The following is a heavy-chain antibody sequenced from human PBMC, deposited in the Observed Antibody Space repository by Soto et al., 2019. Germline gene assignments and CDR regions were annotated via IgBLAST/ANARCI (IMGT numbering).Heavy chain of an antibody. Sequence: QVQLVESGGGVVQPGRSLRLSCAASGFIFNNYAMSWVRQAPGKGLEWVAVTSFDGNNKYHADSVKGRFTISRDNSKDTLYLQMNSLRAEDTAVYYCSRGAVGGSGWNGWYFDLWGRGTLVTVSS. J-gene: IGHJ2*01. CDR2: TSFDGNNK. CDR3: SRGAVGGSGWNGWYFDL. CDR1: GFIFNNYA. V-gene: IGHV3-30-3*01. D-gene: IGHD6-19*01.